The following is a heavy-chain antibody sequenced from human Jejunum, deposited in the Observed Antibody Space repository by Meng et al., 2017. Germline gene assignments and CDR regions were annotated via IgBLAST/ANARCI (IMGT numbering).Heavy chain of an antibody. CDR1: GFTFSDYY. J-gene: IGHJ5*02. CDR3: ARDHGFRNWFDP. CDR2: ISPTGGSL. D-gene: IGHD2/OR15-2a*01. Sequence: GGSLRLSCAASGFTFSDYYMTWIRQPPGQGLEWIASISPTGGSLYYADYVKGRFSISRDNAKSSLSLQMNSLRVEDTAVYYCARDHGFRNWFDPWGQGTLVTVSS. V-gene: IGHV3-11*04.